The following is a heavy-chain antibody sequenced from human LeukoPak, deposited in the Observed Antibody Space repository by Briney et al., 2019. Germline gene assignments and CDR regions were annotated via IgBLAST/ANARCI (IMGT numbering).Heavy chain of an antibody. CDR3: ARVERGSGSYYPNWFDP. J-gene: IGHJ5*02. CDR1: GGSISSYY. CDR2: IYTSGST. Sequence: SETPSLTCTVSGGSISSYYWSWIRQPAGKGLEWIGRIYTSGSTNYNPSLKSRVTMSVDTSKNQFSLKLSSVTAADTAVYYCARVERGSGSYYPNWFDPWGQGTLVTVSS. V-gene: IGHV4-4*07. D-gene: IGHD3-10*01.